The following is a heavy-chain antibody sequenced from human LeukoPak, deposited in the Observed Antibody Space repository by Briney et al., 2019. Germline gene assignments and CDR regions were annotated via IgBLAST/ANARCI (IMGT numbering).Heavy chain of an antibody. CDR3: ARGDTAMDIDY. CDR1: GYTFTGYY. J-gene: IGHJ4*02. V-gene: IGHV1-2*02. D-gene: IGHD5-18*01. CDR2: INPNSGGT. Sequence: GASVKVSCKASGYTFTGYYMHWVRQAPGQGLEWMGWINPNSGGTNYAQKLQGRVTMTTDTSTSTAYVELRSLRSDDTAVYYCARGDTAMDIDYWGQGTLVTVSS.